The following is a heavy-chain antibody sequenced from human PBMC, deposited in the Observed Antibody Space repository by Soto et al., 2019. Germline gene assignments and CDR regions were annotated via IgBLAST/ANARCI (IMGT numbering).Heavy chain of an antibody. V-gene: IGHV4-59*12. CDR3: ARDLRFGELSGYYGMDV. CDR1: DSPISSYY. Sequence: SETLSLTCTVSDSPISSYYWGWFRQPPGLGLEWVGYSYYTGTTTYNPSLRSRVTISLDASKNQFSLKLRSVTAADTAVYYCARDLRFGELSGYYGMDVWGQGTTVTVSS. J-gene: IGHJ6*02. D-gene: IGHD3-10*01. CDR2: SYYTGTT.